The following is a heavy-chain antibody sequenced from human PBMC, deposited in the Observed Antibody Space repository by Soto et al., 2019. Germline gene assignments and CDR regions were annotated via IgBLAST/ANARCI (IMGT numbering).Heavy chain of an antibody. CDR2: ISSSGSTI. V-gene: IGHV3-48*03. CDR1: GFTFSSYE. J-gene: IGHJ4*02. Sequence: GSLRLSCAASGFTFSSYEMNWVRQAPGKGLEWVSYISSSGSTIYYADSVKGRFTISRDNAKNSLYLQMNSLRAEDTAVYYCARAAMVQIFFDYWGQGTLVTVSS. CDR3: ARAAMVQIFFDY. D-gene: IGHD5-18*01.